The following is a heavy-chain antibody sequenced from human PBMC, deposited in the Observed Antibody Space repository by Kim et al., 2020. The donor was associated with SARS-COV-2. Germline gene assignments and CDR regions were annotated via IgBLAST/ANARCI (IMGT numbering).Heavy chain of an antibody. CDR1: GGSFSGYY. CDR3: ATLGGTMVRGVNFDY. CDR2: INHSGST. J-gene: IGHJ4*02. D-gene: IGHD3-10*01. V-gene: IGHV4-34*01. Sequence: SETLSLTCAVYGGSFSGYYWSWIRQPPGKGLEWIGEINHSGSTNYNPSLKSRVTISVDTSKNQFSLKLSSVTAADTAVYYCATLGGTMVRGVNFDYWGQGTLVTVPS.